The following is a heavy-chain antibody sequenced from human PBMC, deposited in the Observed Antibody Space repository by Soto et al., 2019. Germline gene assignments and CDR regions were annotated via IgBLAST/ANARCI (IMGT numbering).Heavy chain of an antibody. J-gene: IGHJ6*02. V-gene: IGHV4-31*03. Sequence: PSETLSLTCTVSGGSISSGGYYCSWIRQHPGKGLEWIGYIYYSGSTYYNPSLKSRVTISVDTSKNQFSLKLSSVTAADTAVYYCARDFTDSSGPTLGMGVWGQGTTVTVSS. D-gene: IGHD6-19*01. CDR3: ARDFTDSSGPTLGMGV. CDR2: IYYSGST. CDR1: GGSISSGGYY.